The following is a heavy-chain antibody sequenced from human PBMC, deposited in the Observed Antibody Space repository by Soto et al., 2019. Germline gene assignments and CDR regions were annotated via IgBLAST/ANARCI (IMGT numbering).Heavy chain of an antibody. D-gene: IGHD3-22*01. CDR3: ARCPHDSGYYSPSLYYFDY. V-gene: IGHV3-23*01. CDR1: GFTFSSYA. J-gene: IGHJ4*01. Sequence: LRLSCAASGFTFSSYAMSWVRQAPGKGLEWVSAISGSGGSTYYADSVKGRFTISRDNSKNTLYLQMNSLRAEDTAVYYCARCPHDSGYYSPSLYYFDYWGQGTLVTVSS. CDR2: ISGSGGST.